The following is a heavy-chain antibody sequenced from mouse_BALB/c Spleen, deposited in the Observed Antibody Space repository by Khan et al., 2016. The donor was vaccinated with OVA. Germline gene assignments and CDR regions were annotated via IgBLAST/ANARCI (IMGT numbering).Heavy chain of an antibody. V-gene: IGHV3-2*02. CDR1: GYSITTDYA. D-gene: IGHD1-1*02. J-gene: IGHJ2*01. CDR2: ISYSGNP. CDR3: ARAYGGDFDF. Sequence: EVQLVETGPGLVKPSQSLSLTCTVTGYSITTDYAWNWIRQFPGNKLEWMGYISYSGNPKYNPSLKSRISFTRDTSKNQFFLQLKSVPTEDTARYYCARAYGGDFDFWGQGTTLTVSS.